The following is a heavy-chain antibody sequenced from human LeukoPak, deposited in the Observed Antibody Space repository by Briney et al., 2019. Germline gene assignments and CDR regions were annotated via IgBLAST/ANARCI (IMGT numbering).Heavy chain of an antibody. J-gene: IGHJ4*02. CDR2: ISSSSSHI. Sequence: PGGSLRLSCAASGFTFSSYSMNWVRQAPGKGLEWVSSISSSSSHIYYADSVKGRFTISRDNAKNSLYLQMNSLRAEDTAVYYCARSSSRYCSGGSCYSGVLGYFDYWGQGTLVTVSS. D-gene: IGHD2-15*01. CDR1: GFTFSSYS. V-gene: IGHV3-21*01. CDR3: ARSSSRYCSGGSCYSGVLGYFDY.